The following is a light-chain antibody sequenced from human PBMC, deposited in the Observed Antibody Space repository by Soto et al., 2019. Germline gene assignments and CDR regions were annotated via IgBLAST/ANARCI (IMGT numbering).Light chain of an antibody. Sequence: DIVLTQSPGTLSLSPGERATLSCSATQSVSSNYLAWYQQKPGQAPRLLIYGASTRATGIPARFSGSGSGTEFTLTISSLQSEDFAVYYCQQYNNWPPSITCGQGTRREIK. CDR3: QQYNNWPPSIT. J-gene: IGKJ5*01. CDR1: QSVSSN. CDR2: GAS. V-gene: IGKV3-15*01.